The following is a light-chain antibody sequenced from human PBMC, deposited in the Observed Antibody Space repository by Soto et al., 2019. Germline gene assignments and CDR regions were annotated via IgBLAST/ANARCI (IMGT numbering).Light chain of an antibody. CDR1: QSVNRY. CDR3: QQREHWRPIT. V-gene: IGKV3-11*01. CDR2: DTC. Sequence: VVLTQSPATLSLSPGERATLSFRASQSVNRYLAWYLQNPGQAPRLLVYDTCNRATGIRARFSGSGSGTDFTLTISNLEPEDFAVYHCQQREHWRPITFGQGTRLEIK. J-gene: IGKJ5*01.